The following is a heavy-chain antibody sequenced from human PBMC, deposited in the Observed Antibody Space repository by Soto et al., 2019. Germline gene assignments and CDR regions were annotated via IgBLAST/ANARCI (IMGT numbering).Heavy chain of an antibody. D-gene: IGHD6-13*01. CDR3: ARAPAPLYSSSWYYFDY. CDR2: LYYGRSA. J-gene: IGHJ4*02. Sequence: PSETLSLTCAVSGDSISTYYCMWIRQPPGKGLESIGYLYYGRSANYNPSLKSRVTLSVDTSTNQCSLTLSSMTAADTAVYYCARAPAPLYSSSWYYFDYWGQGTLVTVSS. CDR1: GDSISTYY. V-gene: IGHV4-59*01.